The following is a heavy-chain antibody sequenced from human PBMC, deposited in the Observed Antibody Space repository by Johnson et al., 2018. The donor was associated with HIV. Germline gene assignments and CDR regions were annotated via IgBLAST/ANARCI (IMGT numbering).Heavy chain of an antibody. J-gene: IGHJ3*02. CDR3: AREPALVGANGGWGAFDI. Sequence: VQLVESGGGLVQPGGSLRLSCAASGFTFDDYAMHWVRQAPGKGLEWVSGISWNSGSIGYADSVKGRFTISRDNAKNSLYLQMNSLRAEDTAVYYCAREPALVGANGGWGAFDIWGQGTLVTVSS. V-gene: IGHV3-9*01. CDR2: ISWNSGSI. D-gene: IGHD1-26*01. CDR1: GFTFDDYA.